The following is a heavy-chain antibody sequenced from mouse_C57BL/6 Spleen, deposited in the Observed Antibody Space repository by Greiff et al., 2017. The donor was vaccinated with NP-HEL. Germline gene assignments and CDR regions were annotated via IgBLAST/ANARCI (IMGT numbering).Heavy chain of an antibody. CDR3: AHYYGSSYLFAY. CDR1: GFNIKDYY. CDR2: IDPEDGET. D-gene: IGHD1-1*01. J-gene: IGHJ3*01. Sequence: EVKLVESGAELVKPGASVKLSCTASGFNIKDYYMHWVKQRTEQGLEWIGRIDPEDGETKYAPKFQGKATITADTSSNTAYLQLSSLTSEDTAVYYCAHYYGSSYLFAYWGQGTLVTVSA. V-gene: IGHV14-2*01.